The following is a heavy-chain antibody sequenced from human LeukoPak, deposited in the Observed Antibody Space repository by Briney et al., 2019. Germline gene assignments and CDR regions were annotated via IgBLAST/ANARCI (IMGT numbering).Heavy chain of an antibody. CDR3: ARVSSSSWYGYYYYYYGMDV. J-gene: IGHJ6*02. D-gene: IGHD6-13*01. V-gene: IGHV3-74*01. CDR1: GFTFSSYW. CDR2: INSDGSST. Sequence: PGGSLRLSCAASGFTFSSYWMHWVRQAPGKGLVWVSRINSDGSSTSYADSVKGRFTISRDNAKNTLYLQMNSLRAEDTAVYYCARVSSSSWYGYYYYYYGMDVWGQGTTVTVSS.